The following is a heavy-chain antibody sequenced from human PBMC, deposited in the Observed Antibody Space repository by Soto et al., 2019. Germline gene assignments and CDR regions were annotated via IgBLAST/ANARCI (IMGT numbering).Heavy chain of an antibody. CDR3: ARSGSSGSYRHPFDY. Sequence: GGSLRLSCAASGFTFSSYGMHWVRQAPGKGLEWVAVIWYDGSNKYYADSVKGRFTISRDNSKNTLYLQMNSLRAEDTAVYYCARSGSSGSYRHPFDYWGQGTLVTVSS. D-gene: IGHD1-26*01. CDR2: IWYDGSNK. CDR1: GFTFSSYG. J-gene: IGHJ4*02. V-gene: IGHV3-33*01.